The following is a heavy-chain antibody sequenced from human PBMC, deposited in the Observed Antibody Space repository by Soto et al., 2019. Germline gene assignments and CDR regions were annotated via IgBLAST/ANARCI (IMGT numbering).Heavy chain of an antibody. CDR2: ISSSGSTI. Sequence: GGSLRLSCAASGFTFSSYEMNWVRQAPGKGLEWVSYISSSGSTIYYADSVKGRFTISRDNAKNSLYLQMNSLRAEDTAVYYCARDGPRDSYGFMGYHYGMDVWGQGTTVTVS. CDR1: GFTFSSYE. D-gene: IGHD5-18*01. V-gene: IGHV3-48*03. J-gene: IGHJ6*02. CDR3: ARDGPRDSYGFMGYHYGMDV.